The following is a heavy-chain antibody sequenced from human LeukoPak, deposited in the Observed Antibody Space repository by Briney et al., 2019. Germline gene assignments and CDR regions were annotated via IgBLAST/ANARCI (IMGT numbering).Heavy chain of an antibody. CDR3: ARLKAVAGTAHYFDY. CDR2: IRYDGSNK. V-gene: IGHV3-30*02. J-gene: IGHJ4*02. CDR1: GFTFSSYG. D-gene: IGHD6-19*01. Sequence: GGSLRLSCAASGFTFSSYGMHWVRQAPGKGLEWVAFIRYDGSNKYYADSVKGRFTISRDNSKNTLYLQMNSLRAEDTAVYYCARLKAVAGTAHYFDYWGQGTLVTVSS.